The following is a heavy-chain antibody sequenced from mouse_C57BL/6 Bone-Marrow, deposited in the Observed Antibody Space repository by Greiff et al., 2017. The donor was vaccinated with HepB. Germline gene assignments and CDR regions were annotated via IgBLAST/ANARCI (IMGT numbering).Heavy chain of an antibody. D-gene: IGHD3-2*02. CDR1: GYSITSGYY. J-gene: IGHJ3*01. Sequence: QSGPGLVKPSQSLSLTCSVTGYSITSGYYWNWIRQFPGNKLEWMGYISYDGSNNYNPSLKNRISITRDTSKNQFFLKLNSVTTEDTATYYCARDSSGYNWFADWGQGTLVTVSA. V-gene: IGHV3-6*01. CDR3: ARDSSGYNWFAD. CDR2: ISYDGSN.